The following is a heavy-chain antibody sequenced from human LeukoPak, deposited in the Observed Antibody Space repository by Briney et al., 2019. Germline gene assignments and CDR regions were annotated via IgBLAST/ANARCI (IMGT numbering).Heavy chain of an antibody. CDR3: AREIRGRITGTNFAFDI. Sequence: SETLSLTCTVSGGSISSGGYYWSWIRQHPGKGLEWIAYIYYSGSTYYNPSLKSRVTISVDTSKNQFSLKLSSVTAADTAVYYCAREIRGRITGTNFAFDIWGQGTMVTVSS. CDR2: IYYSGST. V-gene: IGHV4-31*03. CDR1: GGSISSGGYY. J-gene: IGHJ3*02. D-gene: IGHD1-7*01.